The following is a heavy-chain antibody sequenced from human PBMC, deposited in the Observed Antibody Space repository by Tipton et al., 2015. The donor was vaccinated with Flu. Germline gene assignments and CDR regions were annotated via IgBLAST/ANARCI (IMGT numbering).Heavy chain of an antibody. CDR1: GFIFGSFE. D-gene: IGHD3-22*01. V-gene: IGHV3-48*03. CDR3: ARVILLLFGMDV. CDR2: ISSSGGTI. J-gene: IGHJ6*02. Sequence: SLRLSCAASGFIFGSFEMNWVRQAPGKGLEWVSYISSSGGTIKYADTVKGRFTISRDDSKRSLYLQMNSLKAEDTAVYYCARVILLLFGMDVWGQGTTVTVS.